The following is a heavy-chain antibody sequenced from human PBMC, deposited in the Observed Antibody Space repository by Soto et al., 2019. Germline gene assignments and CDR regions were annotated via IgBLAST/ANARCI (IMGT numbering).Heavy chain of an antibody. CDR2: INHSGST. CDR1: GGSFSGYY. Sequence: KTSETLSLTCAVYGGSFSGYYWSWIRQPSGKGLEWIGEINHSGSTNYNPSLKSRVTISVDTSKNQFSLKLSSVTAADTAVYYCARGANGDYDYFDYWGQGTLVTVSS. J-gene: IGHJ4*02. V-gene: IGHV4-34*01. D-gene: IGHD4-17*01. CDR3: ARGANGDYDYFDY.